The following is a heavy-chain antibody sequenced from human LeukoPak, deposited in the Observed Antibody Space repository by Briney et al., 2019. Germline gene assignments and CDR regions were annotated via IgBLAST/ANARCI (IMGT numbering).Heavy chain of an antibody. V-gene: IGHV1-18*01. D-gene: IGHD3-3*01. J-gene: IGHJ6*02. Sequence: GASVKVSCKASGYTFTSYGISWVRQAPGQGLEWMGWISACNGNTNYAQKLQGRVTMTTDTSTSTAYMELRSLRSDDTAVYYCAREASGVVITYYYYGMDVWGQGTTVTVSS. CDR1: GYTFTSYG. CDR2: ISACNGNT. CDR3: AREASGVVITYYYYGMDV.